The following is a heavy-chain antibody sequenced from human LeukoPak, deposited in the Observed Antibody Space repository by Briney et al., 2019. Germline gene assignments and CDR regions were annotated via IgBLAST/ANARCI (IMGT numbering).Heavy chain of an antibody. J-gene: IGHJ3*02. D-gene: IGHD1-26*01. V-gene: IGHV4-39*02. CDR1: GGSISSSSYY. Sequence: SETLSLTCTVSGGSISSSSYYWGWIRQPPGKGLEWIGTFYYSGSTYYNPSLKSRVTISVDTSKNQFSLKLSSVTAAGTAVYYCARDSEVGANRNAFDIWGQGTMVTVSS. CDR3: ARDSEVGANRNAFDI. CDR2: FYYSGST.